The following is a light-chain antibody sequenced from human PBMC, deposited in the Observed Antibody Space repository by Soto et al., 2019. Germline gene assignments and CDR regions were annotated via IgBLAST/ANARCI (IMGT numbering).Light chain of an antibody. CDR3: SSYTSSITYVV. CDR2: EVS. Sequence: QSVLTQPASVSGSPGQSITISCTGSSSDVGGYNYVSWYQQHPDKAPKVIIYEVSNRPSGVSNRFSGSKSGNTASLTISGFQAEDEADYYCSSYTSSITYVVFGGGTQLTVL. V-gene: IGLV2-14*01. CDR1: SSDVGGYNY. J-gene: IGLJ2*01.